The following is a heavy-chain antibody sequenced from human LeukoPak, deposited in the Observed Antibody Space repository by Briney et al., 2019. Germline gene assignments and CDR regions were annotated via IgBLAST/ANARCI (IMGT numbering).Heavy chain of an antibody. CDR1: GFTFSSYW. CDR3: AREITGTPFDY. Sequence: TGGSLRLSCAASGFTFSSYWMSWVRQAPGKGLEWVANIKQGGSEKYYVDSVNGRFTISRDNAKNSLYLQMNSLRAEDTAVYYCAREITGTPFDYWGQGTLVTVSS. J-gene: IGHJ4*02. D-gene: IGHD1-7*01. V-gene: IGHV3-7*01. CDR2: IKQGGSEK.